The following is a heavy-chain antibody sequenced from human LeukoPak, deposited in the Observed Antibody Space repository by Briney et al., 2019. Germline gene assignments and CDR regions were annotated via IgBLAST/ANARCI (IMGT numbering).Heavy chain of an antibody. V-gene: IGHV4-4*07. CDR2: IYTSGST. CDR1: GGSISSYY. J-gene: IGHJ5*02. CDR3: ARDPRRESYRAANWFDP. D-gene: IGHD1-26*01. Sequence: SETLSLTCTVSGGSISSYYWSWIRQPAGKGLEWIGRIYTSGSTNYNPSLKSRVTMSVDTSKNQFSLKLSSVTAADTAVYYCARDPRRESYRAANWFDPWGQGTLVTVSS.